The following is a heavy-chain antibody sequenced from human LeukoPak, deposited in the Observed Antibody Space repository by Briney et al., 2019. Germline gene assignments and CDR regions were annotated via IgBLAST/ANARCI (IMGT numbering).Heavy chain of an antibody. Sequence: PSETLSLTCTVSGGSISSYYWSWIRQPPGKGLEWIGYIYYSGSTNYNPSLKSRVTISVDTSQNQFSLKLSSVTAADTAVYYCARDRPYSSGWIFDYWGQGTLVTVSS. D-gene: IGHD6-19*01. J-gene: IGHJ4*02. CDR3: ARDRPYSSGWIFDY. CDR1: GGSISSYY. V-gene: IGHV4-59*01. CDR2: IYYSGST.